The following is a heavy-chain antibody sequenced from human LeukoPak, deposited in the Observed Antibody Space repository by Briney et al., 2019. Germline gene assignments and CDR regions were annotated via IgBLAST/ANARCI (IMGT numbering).Heavy chain of an antibody. V-gene: IGHV4-30-4*01. CDR3: AREVAGIQLFDY. CDR1: GGSISSGDYY. Sequence: SQTLSLTCTVSGGSISSGDYYWSWIRQPPGKGLEWIGFIYHTGSFHYNPSLKSRVTISVDTSKNQFSLNLRSVTAADTAVYYCAREVAGIQLFDYWGQGTLVTVSS. CDR2: IYHTGSF. J-gene: IGHJ4*02. D-gene: IGHD5-18*01.